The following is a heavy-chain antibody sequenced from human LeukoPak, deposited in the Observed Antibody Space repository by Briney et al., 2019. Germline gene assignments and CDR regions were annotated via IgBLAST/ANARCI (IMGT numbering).Heavy chain of an antibody. V-gene: IGHV1-69*13. CDR2: IIPIFGTA. CDR1: GGTFSSYA. D-gene: IGHD2-2*01. CDR3: ARFKTPPIVVVPAETHYYYGMDV. Sequence: ASVTVSCKASGGTFSSYAISWVRQAPGQGLEWMGGIIPIFGTANYAQKFQGRVTITADESTSTAYMELSSLRSEDTAVYYCARFKTPPIVVVPAETHYYYGMDVWGQGTTVTVSS. J-gene: IGHJ6*02.